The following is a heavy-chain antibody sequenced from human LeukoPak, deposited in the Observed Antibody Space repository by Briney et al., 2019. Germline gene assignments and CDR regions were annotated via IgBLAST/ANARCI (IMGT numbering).Heavy chain of an antibody. D-gene: IGHD3-22*01. CDR3: ARGTGDSSGYYFHPFDY. CDR2: IYHSGST. V-gene: IGHV4-30-2*01. CDR1: GGSISSGGYY. Sequence: PSETLSLTCTVSGGSISSGGYYWSWIRQPPGKGLEWIGYIYHSGSTYYNPSLKSRVTISVDRSKNQFSLKLSSVTAADTAVYYCARGTGDSSGYYFHPFDYWGQGALVTVSS. J-gene: IGHJ4*02.